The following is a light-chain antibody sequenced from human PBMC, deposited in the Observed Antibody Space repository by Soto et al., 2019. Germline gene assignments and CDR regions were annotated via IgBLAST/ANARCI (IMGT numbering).Light chain of an antibody. V-gene: IGKV3-20*01. Sequence: EIVLTQSPGTLSLSPGEGATLSCRASQSVSSSYLAWYQQKPGQAPRLLIYGASSRATGIPDRFSGGGSGTDFTLTISRLEPDDIAVYYCQQYDNSPWTFGQGTKVEIK. CDR1: QSVSSSY. CDR2: GAS. CDR3: QQYDNSPWT. J-gene: IGKJ1*01.